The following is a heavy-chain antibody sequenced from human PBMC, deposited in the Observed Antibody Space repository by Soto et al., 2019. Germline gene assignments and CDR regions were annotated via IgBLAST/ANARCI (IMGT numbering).Heavy chain of an antibody. V-gene: IGHV4-39*01. CDR3: VAYDLYGMDV. Sequence: LSLTCTVSGGSISSSSYYWGWIRQPPGKGLEWIGSIYYSGSTYYNPSLKSRVTISVDTSKNQFSLKLSSVTAADTAVYYCVAYDLYGMDVWGQGTTVTVSS. J-gene: IGHJ6*02. CDR2: IYYSGST. D-gene: IGHD3-3*01. CDR1: GGSISSSSYY.